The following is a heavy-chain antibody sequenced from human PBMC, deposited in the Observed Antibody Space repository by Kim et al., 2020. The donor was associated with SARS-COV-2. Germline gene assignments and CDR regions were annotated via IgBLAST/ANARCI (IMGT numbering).Heavy chain of an antibody. J-gene: IGHJ6*02. Sequence: VTGRFTISRDNAKNSLYLQMNSQGDEDTAVYYCARDRGGSSFYYYYYGMDVWGQGTTVTVSS. CDR3: ARDRGGSSFYYYYYGMDV. D-gene: IGHD6-6*01. V-gene: IGHV3-11*06.